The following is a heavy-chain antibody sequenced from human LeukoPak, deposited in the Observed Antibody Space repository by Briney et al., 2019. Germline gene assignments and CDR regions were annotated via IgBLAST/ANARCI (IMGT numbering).Heavy chain of an antibody. V-gene: IGHV3-15*01. Sequence: GGSLRLSCAASGFTFSNAWMSWVRQAPGKGLEWVGRIKSKTDGGTTDYAAPAKGRFTISRDDSKNTLYLQMNSLKTEDTAVYYCTRTDCSGGSCDAFDIWGQGTMVTVSS. CDR3: TRTDCSGGSCDAFDI. CDR2: IKSKTDGGTT. CDR1: GFTFSNAW. D-gene: IGHD2-15*01. J-gene: IGHJ3*02.